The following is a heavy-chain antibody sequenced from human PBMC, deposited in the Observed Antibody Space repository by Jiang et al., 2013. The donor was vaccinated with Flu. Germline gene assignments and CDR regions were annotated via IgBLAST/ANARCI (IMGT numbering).Heavy chain of an antibody. CDR1: GGSISSGSYY. D-gene: IGHD3-22*01. CDR3: ARDKDGYYDSSGYYYAGHYFDY. CDR2: IYTSGST. Sequence: GSGLVKPSQTLSLTCTVSGGSISSGSYYWSWIRQPAGKGLEWIGRIYTSGSTNYNPSLKSRVTISVDTSKNQFSLKLSSVTAADTAVYYCARDKDGYYDSSGYYYAGHYFDYWGQGTLVTVSS. J-gene: IGHJ4*02. V-gene: IGHV4-61*02.